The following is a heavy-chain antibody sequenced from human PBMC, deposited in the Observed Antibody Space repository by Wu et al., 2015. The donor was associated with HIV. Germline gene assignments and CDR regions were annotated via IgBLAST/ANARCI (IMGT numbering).Heavy chain of an antibody. D-gene: IGHD2-2*01. Sequence: QVQLVQSGAEVKKPGASVKVSCKASGYTFTSYGISWVRQAPGQGLEWMGWISAYNGNTNYAQKLQGRVTMTTDTSTSTAYMELRSLRSDDTAVYYCARVRYCSSTSCYRGNFDYWGQGTLVTVSS. V-gene: IGHV1-18*01. CDR2: ISAYNGNT. CDR3: ARVRYCSSTSCYRGNFDY. J-gene: IGHJ4*02. CDR1: GYTFTSYG.